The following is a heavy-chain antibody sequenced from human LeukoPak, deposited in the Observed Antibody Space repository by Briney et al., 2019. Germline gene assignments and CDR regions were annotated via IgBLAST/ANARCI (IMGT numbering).Heavy chain of an antibody. D-gene: IGHD4-17*01. CDR1: GVSISSAY. Sequence: PSETLSLTCTVSGVSISSAYWSWIRQPPGKGREWIGYGYYSGSNTFNPSRKSRVPISVAMSRTQLFLKLTSVTPAAPPYFYGARGLGVTTYFDDWGQGTLVTVSS. CDR2: GYYSGSN. V-gene: IGHV4-59*01. J-gene: IGHJ4*02. CDR3: ARGLGVTTYFDD.